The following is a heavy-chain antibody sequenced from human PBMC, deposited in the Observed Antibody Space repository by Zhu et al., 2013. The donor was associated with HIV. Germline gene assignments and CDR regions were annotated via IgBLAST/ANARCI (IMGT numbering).Heavy chain of an antibody. Sequence: QVQLQESGPGLVKPSETLSLTCTVSGGSISSSSYYWGWIRQPPGKGLEWIGSIYYSGSTYYNPSLKSRVTISVDTSKNQFSLKLSSVTAADTAVYYCARLACSSTSCYGYQVIYYYYYYMDVWGKGTTVTVSS. D-gene: IGHD2-2*01. CDR2: IYYSGST. V-gene: IGHV4-39*07. CDR1: GGSISSSSYY. J-gene: IGHJ6*03. CDR3: ARLACSSTSCYGYQVIYYYYYYMDV.